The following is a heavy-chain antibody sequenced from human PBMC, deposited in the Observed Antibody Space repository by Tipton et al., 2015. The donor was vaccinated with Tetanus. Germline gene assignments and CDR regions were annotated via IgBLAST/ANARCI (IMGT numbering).Heavy chain of an antibody. CDR2: IYYSGTT. CDR1: GGPVSSSNW. J-gene: IGHJ4*02. V-gene: IGHV4-4*02. D-gene: IGHD6-6*01. CDR3: ARALKQLVRVGDY. Sequence: TLSLTCDVSGGPVSSSNWWSWVRQAPGKGLEWIGEIYYSGTTNYNPSLKSRVTISTDKSKNQVSLRLNSVTAADTAVYYCARALKQLVRVGDYWGQGTLVTVSS.